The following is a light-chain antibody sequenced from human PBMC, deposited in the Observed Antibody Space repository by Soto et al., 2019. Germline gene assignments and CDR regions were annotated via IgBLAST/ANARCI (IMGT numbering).Light chain of an antibody. CDR3: SSYSTSSTLI. CDR1: SSDVGGHDL. Sequence: QSALTQPPSASGSPGQSVAVSCTGTSSDVGGHDLVSWYQQHPGKAPKLLIYEVYKRPSGVPGRFSGSKSGNTAALLVSGLQADDEADYYCSSYSTSSTLIFGGGTKLTVL. CDR2: EVY. J-gene: IGLJ2*01. V-gene: IGLV2-8*01.